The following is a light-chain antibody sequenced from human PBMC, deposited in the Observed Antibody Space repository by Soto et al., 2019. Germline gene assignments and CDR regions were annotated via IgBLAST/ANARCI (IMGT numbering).Light chain of an antibody. CDR2: DVG. J-gene: IGLJ1*01. CDR3: TSYMSSISYV. Sequence: QYALTQPASVSGSPGQSITISCTGTSSDVGGYNYVSWYQQQPGKAPRLIIYDVGNRPSGVSDRFSASKSGNTASLTISGLQAEDEADYYCTSYMSSISYVFGTGTKLTVL. V-gene: IGLV2-14*03. CDR1: SSDVGGYNY.